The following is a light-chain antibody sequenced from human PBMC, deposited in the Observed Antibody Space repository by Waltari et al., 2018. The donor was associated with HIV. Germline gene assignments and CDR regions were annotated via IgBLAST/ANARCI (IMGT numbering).Light chain of an antibody. CDR2: GAS. CDR1: QIVGGNS. CDR3: QQYGSSPLFT. J-gene: IGKJ3*01. Sequence: ELVLTQSPGPLSLSPGERGTLSCRASQIVGGNSLAWYQQKPGQAPRLLIYGASSRATGIPDRFSGSGSGTDFTLTISRLEPEDFAVYYCQQYGSSPLFTFGPGTKVDIK. V-gene: IGKV3-20*01.